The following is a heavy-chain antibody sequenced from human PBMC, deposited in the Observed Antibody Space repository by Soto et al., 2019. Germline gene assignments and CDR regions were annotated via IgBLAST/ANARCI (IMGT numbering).Heavy chain of an antibody. Sequence: PSETLSLTCAVSSGSISSSNWWSWVRQPPGKGLEWIGEIYHSGSTNYNPSLKSRVTISVDKSKNQFSLKLSSVTAADTAVFYCARVRTTVTTHPFDYWGQGTPVTVPQ. J-gene: IGHJ4*02. V-gene: IGHV4-4*02. D-gene: IGHD4-17*01. CDR1: SGSISSSNW. CDR3: ARVRTTVTTHPFDY. CDR2: IYHSGST.